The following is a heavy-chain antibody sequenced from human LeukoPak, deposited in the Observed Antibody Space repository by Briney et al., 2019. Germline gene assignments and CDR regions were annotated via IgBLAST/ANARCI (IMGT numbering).Heavy chain of an antibody. CDR3: ARDRLLINYYGSGSSDY. J-gene: IGHJ4*02. D-gene: IGHD3-10*01. CDR1: GYTFTGYY. CDR2: INPNSGGT. V-gene: IGHV1-2*02. Sequence: ASVKVSCKASGYTFTGYYIHWVRQAPGQGLEWMGWINPNSGGTNYAQKFQGRVTMTRDTSISTAYMELSRLRFDDTAVYYCARDRLLINYYGSGSSDYWGQGTLVTVSS.